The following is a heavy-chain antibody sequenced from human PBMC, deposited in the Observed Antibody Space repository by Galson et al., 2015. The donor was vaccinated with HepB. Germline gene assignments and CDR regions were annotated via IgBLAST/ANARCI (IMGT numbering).Heavy chain of an antibody. D-gene: IGHD3-3*01. V-gene: IGHV4-39*07. J-gene: IGHJ4*02. CDR2: ISYRGST. CDR3: ARAFTIFGESTFDY. Sequence: SETLSLTCTVSGASITTSPFSWGWLRQPPGKGLEWIGGISYRGSTYHNPSLQSRVTVSRDPSKNQFSLRLSSVTAADTALFYCARAFTIFGESTFDYWDQGARVTVSS. CDR1: GASITTSPFS.